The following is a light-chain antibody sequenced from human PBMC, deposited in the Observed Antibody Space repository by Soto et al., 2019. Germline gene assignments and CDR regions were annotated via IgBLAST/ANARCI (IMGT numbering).Light chain of an antibody. CDR3: CSDAVGDV. Sequence: QSALTQPASVSGSPGQSITISCTGTSSDVGSYNLVSWYQQHPGKAPKLMIYEVSKRPSGVSNRFSGSKSGNTASLTISGLQAEDEADYYCCSDAVGDVFGTGTKLTVL. J-gene: IGLJ1*01. CDR2: EVS. CDR1: SSDVGSYNL. V-gene: IGLV2-23*02.